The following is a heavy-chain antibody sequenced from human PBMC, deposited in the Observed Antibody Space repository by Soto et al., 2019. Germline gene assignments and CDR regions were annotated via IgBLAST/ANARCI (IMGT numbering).Heavy chain of an antibody. CDR3: AARSSSWYGLAY. V-gene: IGHV3-11*06. CDR2: ISSSSSYT. CDR1: GFTFSDYY. D-gene: IGHD6-13*01. J-gene: IGHJ4*02. Sequence: PGGSLRLSCAASGFTFSDYYMSWIRQAPGKGLEWVSYISSSSSYTNYADSVKGRFTISRDNAKNSLYLQMNSLRAEDTAVYYCAARSSSWYGLAYWGQGTLVTVTS.